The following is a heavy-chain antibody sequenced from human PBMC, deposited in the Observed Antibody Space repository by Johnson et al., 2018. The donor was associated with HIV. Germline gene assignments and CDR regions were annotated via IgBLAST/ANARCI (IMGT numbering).Heavy chain of an antibody. CDR2: IQHAGTTT. D-gene: IGHD3-22*01. J-gene: IGHJ3*02. CDR1: GFSFNSYG. CDR3: AKETRDSRSAFDI. Sequence: QVQLVESGGGVVRPGGSVRLSCVASGFSFNSYGIHWVRQAPGKGLEWLTLIQHAGTTTYSIEYLKGRFTIARDNSKQSVHLQINSLRTEDTAVYYCAKETRDSRSAFDIWGQGTMVTVSS. V-gene: IGHV3-30*02.